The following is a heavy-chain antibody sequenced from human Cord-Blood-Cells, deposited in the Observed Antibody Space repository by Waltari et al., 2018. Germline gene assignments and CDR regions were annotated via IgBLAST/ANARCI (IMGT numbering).Heavy chain of an antibody. V-gene: IGHV3-21*01. D-gene: IGHD6-13*01. CDR1: GFTFSSYS. Sequence: EVQLVESGGGLVKPGGSLRLSCAASGFTFSSYSMNWVRQAPGKGLEWVSSISSSSSYIYYADSVKGRFTISRDNAKNSLYLQMNSLRAEDTAVYYCARDYRRIAAAPNAFDIWGQGTMVTVSS. J-gene: IGHJ3*02. CDR3: ARDYRRIAAAPNAFDI. CDR2: ISSSSSYI.